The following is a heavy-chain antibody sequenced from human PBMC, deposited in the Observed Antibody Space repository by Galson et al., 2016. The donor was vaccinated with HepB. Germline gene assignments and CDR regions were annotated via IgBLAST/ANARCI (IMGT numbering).Heavy chain of an antibody. V-gene: IGHV1-69*06. D-gene: IGHD2-8*01. J-gene: IGHJ3*02. CDR1: GGTFSSYA. Sequence: SVKVSCKASGGTFSSYAFTWVRQAPGQGLEWMGGIIPIFGTPNYAQKFQGRVTITADKSMSTAYMELSSLRSEDTAVYYCARGNQLLSMVYAPGDAFDIWGQGTMVTVSS. CDR2: IIPIFGTP. CDR3: ARGNQLLSMVYAPGDAFDI.